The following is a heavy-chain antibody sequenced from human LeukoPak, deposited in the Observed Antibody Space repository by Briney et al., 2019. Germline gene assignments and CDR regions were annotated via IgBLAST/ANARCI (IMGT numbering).Heavy chain of an antibody. J-gene: IGHJ4*02. V-gene: IGHV4-34*01. CDR3: AELRGYSYGSLDY. CDR2: INHSGST. CDR1: GGSISSYY. D-gene: IGHD5-18*01. Sequence: SETLSLTCTVSGGSISSYYWSWIRQAPGKGLEWIGEINHSGSTNYNPSLKSRVTISVDTSKNQFSLKLSSVTAADTAVYYCAELRGYSYGSLDYWGQGTLVTVSS.